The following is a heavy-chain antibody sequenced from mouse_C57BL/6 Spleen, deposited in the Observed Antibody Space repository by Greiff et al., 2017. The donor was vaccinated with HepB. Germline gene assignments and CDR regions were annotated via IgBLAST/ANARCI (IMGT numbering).Heavy chain of an antibody. CDR2: ISYDGSN. Sequence: EVKLLESGPGLVKPSQSLSLTCSVTGYSITSGYYWNWIRQFPGNKLEWMGYISYDGSNNYNPSLKNRISITRDTSKNQFFLKLNSVTTEDTATYYCASTRDWGQGTTLTVSS. CDR1: GYSITSGYY. CDR3: ASTRD. D-gene: IGHD2-12*01. J-gene: IGHJ2*01. V-gene: IGHV3-6*01.